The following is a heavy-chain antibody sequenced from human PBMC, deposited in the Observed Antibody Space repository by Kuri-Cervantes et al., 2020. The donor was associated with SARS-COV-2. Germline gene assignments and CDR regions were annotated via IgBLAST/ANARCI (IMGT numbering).Heavy chain of an antibody. Sequence: GGSLRLSCAASGFTFTNAWMSWVRQAPGKGLEWVGRIKSKRDDGTTDYAAPVRGRFTISRDDSKNTLYLQLKSLKIEDTAVYYCTTAVFGVAKPADYWGQGTLVTFSS. V-gene: IGHV3-15*01. D-gene: IGHD3-3*01. CDR3: TTAVFGVAKPADY. CDR1: GFTFTNAW. CDR2: IKSKRDDGTT. J-gene: IGHJ4*02.